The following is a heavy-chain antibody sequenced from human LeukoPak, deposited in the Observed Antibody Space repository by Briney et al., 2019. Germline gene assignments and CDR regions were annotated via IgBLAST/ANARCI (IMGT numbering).Heavy chain of an antibody. D-gene: IGHD6-13*01. CDR2: FDPEDGET. J-gene: IGHJ4*02. CDR3: ARGAAHEYYFDY. V-gene: IGHV1-24*01. CDR1: GYTLTELS. Sequence: ASVKVSCKVSGYTLTELSMHWVRQAPGKGLEWMGGFDPEDGETIYAQKFQGRVTMTEDTSTDTAYMELSRLRSDDTAVYYCARGAAHEYYFDYWGQGTLVTVSS.